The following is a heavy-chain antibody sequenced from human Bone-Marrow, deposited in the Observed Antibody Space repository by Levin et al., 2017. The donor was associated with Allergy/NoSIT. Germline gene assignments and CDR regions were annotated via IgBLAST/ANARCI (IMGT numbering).Heavy chain of an antibody. D-gene: IGHD6-13*01. V-gene: IGHV3-48*01. CDR3: ARDFSWAIDY. Sequence: PGGSLRLSCVASGFTFSNYDMNWVRQAPGKGLEWISYIGSRTIYYADSVKGRFTISRDNAKNSLFLQMNSLRVEDTAIYYCARDFSWAIDYWGRGTLVTVS. CDR1: GFTFSNYD. J-gene: IGHJ4*02. CDR2: IGSRTI.